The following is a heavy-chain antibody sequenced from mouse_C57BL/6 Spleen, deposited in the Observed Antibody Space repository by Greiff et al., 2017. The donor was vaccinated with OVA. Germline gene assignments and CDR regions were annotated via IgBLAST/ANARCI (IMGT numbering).Heavy chain of an antibody. Sequence: EVHLVESGGGLVKPGGSLKLSCAASGFTFSDYGMHWVRQAPEKGLEWVAYISSGSSTIYYADTVKGRFTISRDNAKNTLFLQMTSLRSEDTAMYYCARDDYDGIYYFDYWGQGTTLTVSS. CDR1: GFTFSDYG. CDR2: ISSGSSTI. CDR3: ARDDYDGIYYFDY. D-gene: IGHD2-4*01. V-gene: IGHV5-17*01. J-gene: IGHJ2*01.